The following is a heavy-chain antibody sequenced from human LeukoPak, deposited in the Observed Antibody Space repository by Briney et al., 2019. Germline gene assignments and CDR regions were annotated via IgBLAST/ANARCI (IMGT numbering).Heavy chain of an antibody. D-gene: IGHD3-9*01. Sequence: PSETLSLTCTVSGGSISSYYWSWIRQPPGKGLEWIGYIYYSGSTNYNPSLKSRVTISVDTSKNQFSLKLSSVTAADTAVYYCARHEGSSYYDILTGYYDGKFDYWGQGTLVTVSS. J-gene: IGHJ4*02. V-gene: IGHV4-59*08. CDR1: GGSISSYY. CDR3: ARHEGSSYYDILTGYYDGKFDY. CDR2: IYYSGST.